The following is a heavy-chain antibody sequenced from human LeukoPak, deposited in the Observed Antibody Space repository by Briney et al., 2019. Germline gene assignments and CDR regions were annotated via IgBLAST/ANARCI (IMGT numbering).Heavy chain of an antibody. CDR3: ARDSGNGATDY. J-gene: IGHJ4*02. V-gene: IGHV3-74*01. Sequence: GGSLRLTCAASGFTFSSYWMHWVRQAPGKGLVWVSRINSDGSSTSYADSVKGRFATSRDNAKNTLYLQMNSLRAEDTAVYYCARDSGNGATDYWGQGTLVTVSS. D-gene: IGHD3-10*01. CDR1: GFTFSSYW. CDR2: INSDGSST.